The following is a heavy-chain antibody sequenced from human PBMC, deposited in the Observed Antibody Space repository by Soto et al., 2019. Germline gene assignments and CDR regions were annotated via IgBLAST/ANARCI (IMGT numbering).Heavy chain of an antibody. D-gene: IGHD3-22*01. V-gene: IGHV3-48*02. CDR2: ISSISSNI. CDR1: GFTFDTYS. Sequence: PGWSLRLSCASSGFTFDTYSMNWVRQAPGKGLEWVSYISSISSNIYYADSVKGRFTISRDNAKNSLYLQMNSLRDEDTAVYYCAREIDYYDSSGYYTSVHHAFDIWGQGTMVTVSS. J-gene: IGHJ3*02. CDR3: AREIDYYDSSGYYTSVHHAFDI.